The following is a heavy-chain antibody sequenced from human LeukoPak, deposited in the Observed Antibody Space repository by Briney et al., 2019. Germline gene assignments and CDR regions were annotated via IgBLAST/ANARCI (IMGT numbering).Heavy chain of an antibody. CDR2: ISYDGSSE. V-gene: IGHV3-30*18. D-gene: IGHD4-17*01. Sequence: GGSLRLSCVVSGFNLDDYAMHWVRQAPGKGLEWVALISYDGSSEYYAGSVKGRFTISRDNSKITVYLQMNSLKAEDTAVYYCAKELYNYGDYGAEGLDVGGQGTTVTVS. CDR3: AKELYNYGDYGAEGLDV. CDR1: GFNLDDYA. J-gene: IGHJ6*02.